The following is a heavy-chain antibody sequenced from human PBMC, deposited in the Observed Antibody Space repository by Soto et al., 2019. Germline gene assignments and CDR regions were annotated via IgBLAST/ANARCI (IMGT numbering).Heavy chain of an antibody. V-gene: IGHV1-69*01. D-gene: IGHD3-22*01. CDR1: GGTFRSYA. CDR3: ARIRLEGSSGYYYFDY. J-gene: IGHJ4*02. CDR2: IIPIFGTA. Sequence: QVRLVQSGAAVKKPGSSVKVSCKASGGTFRSYAISWVRQAPGQGLEWMGGIIPIFGTANYAQKFQGRVTITADESTSTAYMELSSLRSEDTAVYYCARIRLEGSSGYYYFDYWGQGTLVTVSS.